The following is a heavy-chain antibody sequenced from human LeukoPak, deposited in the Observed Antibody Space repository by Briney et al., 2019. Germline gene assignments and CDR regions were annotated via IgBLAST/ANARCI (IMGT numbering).Heavy chain of an antibody. Sequence: PSETLSLTCTVSGGSISSYYWSWIRQPPGKGLEWIGYIYYSGSTYYNPSLKSRVTISVDTSKNQFSLKLSSVTAADTAVYYCARRRLGMGWFDPWGQGTLVTVSS. D-gene: IGHD1-14*01. CDR2: IYYSGST. V-gene: IGHV4-59*04. CDR3: ARRRLGMGWFDP. J-gene: IGHJ5*02. CDR1: GGSISSYY.